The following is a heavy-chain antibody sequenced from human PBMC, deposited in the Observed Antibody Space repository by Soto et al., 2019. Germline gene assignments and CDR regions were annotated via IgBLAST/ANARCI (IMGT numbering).Heavy chain of an antibody. CDR2: INSDGSST. CDR1: GFTFSSYW. J-gene: IGHJ4*02. V-gene: IGHV3-74*01. D-gene: IGHD7-27*01. CDR3: ARDPALGLFDY. Sequence: GGSLRLSCVASGFTFSSYWMHWVRQAPGKGLVWVSRINSDGSSTNYAGYVKGRFTVSRDNAKNTLYLQMNSLKAEDTAVYYCARDPALGLFDYWGPGTLLTVSS.